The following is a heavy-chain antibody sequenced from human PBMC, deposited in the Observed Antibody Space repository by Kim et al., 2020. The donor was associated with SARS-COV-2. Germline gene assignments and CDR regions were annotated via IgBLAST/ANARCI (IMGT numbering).Heavy chain of an antibody. D-gene: IGHD3-10*01. CDR3: ARERLSRFGELSPNWFDP. CDR1: GGSISSYY. CDR2: IYYSGST. V-gene: IGHV4-59*01. Sequence: SETLSLTCTVSGGSISSYYWSWIRQPPGKGLEWIGYIYYSGSTNYNPSLKSRVTISVATSKNQFSLKLSSVTAADTAVYYCARERLSRFGELSPNWFDPWGQVTLVTVSS. J-gene: IGHJ5*02.